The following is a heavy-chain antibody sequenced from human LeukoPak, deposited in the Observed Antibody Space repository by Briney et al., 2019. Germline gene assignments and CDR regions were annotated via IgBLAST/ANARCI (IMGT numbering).Heavy chain of an antibody. CDR2: ISSSSSYI. V-gene: IGHV3-21*04. Sequence: PGGSLRLSCAVSGFTFSSYTINWVRQAPGKGLEWVSSISSSSSYIYYADSVKGRFTISRDNAKNSLSLQMNSLRAGDAAVYYCAKAPVTTCSGAYCYPFDYWSQGTLVTVSS. D-gene: IGHD2-15*01. CDR1: GFTFSSYT. CDR3: AKAPVTTCSGAYCYPFDY. J-gene: IGHJ4*02.